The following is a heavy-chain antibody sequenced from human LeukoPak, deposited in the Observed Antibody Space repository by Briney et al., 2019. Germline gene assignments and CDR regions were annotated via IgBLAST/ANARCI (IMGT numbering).Heavy chain of an antibody. CDR3: ARIGGYSYGVVG. D-gene: IGHD5-18*01. CDR1: GFTFIRYG. Sequence: GGPLRLSCAASGFTFIRYGMSWVRRAPSKGLQWVANIKQDGSEKYYVDSVKGRFTISRDNAKNSLYLQMNSLRAEDTAVYYCARIGGYSYGVVGWGQGTLVTVSS. V-gene: IGHV3-7*01. J-gene: IGHJ1*01. CDR2: IKQDGSEK.